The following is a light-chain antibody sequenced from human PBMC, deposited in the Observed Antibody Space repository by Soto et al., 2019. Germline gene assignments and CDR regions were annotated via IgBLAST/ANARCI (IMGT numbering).Light chain of an antibody. CDR1: QDINNY. CDR3: QQCDKFPFT. CDR2: DAS. J-gene: IGKJ2*01. Sequence: DVLMTQSPSSLSASVGDRVTITCQASQDINNYLNWYQQKPGKAPKLLIYDASNLETGVPLRFSGSGSGTEFTFTISSLQPEDIATYYCQQCDKFPFTFVQGTKLEMK. V-gene: IGKV1-33*01.